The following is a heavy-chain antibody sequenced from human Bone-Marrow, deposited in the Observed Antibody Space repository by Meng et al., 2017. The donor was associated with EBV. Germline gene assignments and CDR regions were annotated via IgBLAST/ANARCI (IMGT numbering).Heavy chain of an antibody. D-gene: IGHD2-21*02. J-gene: IGHJ4*02. V-gene: IGHV1-2*06. CDR3: ARARYCGGDCYGYFDY. CDR1: GSTFTGYN. CDR2: INPNSGGT. Sequence: QVRLVQLGAEVKKPGDSVKVPCKASGSTFTGYNMHWVRQAPGQGLEWMGRINPNSGGTNYAQKFQGRVTMTRDTSISTAYMELSRLRSDDTAVYYCARARYCGGDCYGYFDYWGQGTLVTVSS.